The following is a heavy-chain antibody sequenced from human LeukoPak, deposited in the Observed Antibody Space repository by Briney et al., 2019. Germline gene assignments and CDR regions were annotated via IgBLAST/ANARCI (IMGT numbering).Heavy chain of an antibody. CDR1: GGSISSYY. CDR3: TGGWYNYYYYYMDV. J-gene: IGHJ6*03. CDR2: IYYSGST. V-gene: IGHV4-59*12. D-gene: IGHD6-19*01. Sequence: SETLSLTCTVSGGSISSYYWSWIRQPPGKGLEWIGYIYYSGSTNYNPSLKSRVTMSVDTSKNQFSLKLSSVTAADTAVYYCTGGWYNYYYYYMDVWGKGTTVTVSS.